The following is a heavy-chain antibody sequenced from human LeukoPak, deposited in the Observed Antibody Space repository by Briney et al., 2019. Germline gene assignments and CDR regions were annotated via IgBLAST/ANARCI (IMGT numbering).Heavy chain of an antibody. CDR2: ISFDGSNK. J-gene: IGHJ3*02. V-gene: IGHV3-30*14. D-gene: IGHD3-10*01. CDR3: ARDFVVNYGWAAFDI. Sequence: GGSLRLSCAASGFTFSTYAMHLVRQAPAKGLEWVAIISFDGSNKYYADSVKGRFTISRDNSKNTLYLQMNSLRVEDTAVYYCARDFVVNYGWAAFDIWGQGTMVTVSS. CDR1: GFTFSTYA.